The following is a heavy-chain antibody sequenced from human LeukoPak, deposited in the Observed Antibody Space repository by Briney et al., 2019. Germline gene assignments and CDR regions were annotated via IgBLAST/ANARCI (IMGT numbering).Heavy chain of an antibody. J-gene: IGHJ4*02. CDR3: ARQGSPLVGYDSTGYYYALTFDY. CDR1: GYSFINHC. Sequence: GESLKISCKASGYSFINHCIGWVRQQPGKGLEWMGIIYPGDSDTRYSPSFQGQVTISADKSISTAYLQWSSLKASDTAMYYCARQGSPLVGYDSTGYYYALTFDYWGQRTLVTVSS. D-gene: IGHD3-22*01. V-gene: IGHV5-51*01. CDR2: IYPGDSDT.